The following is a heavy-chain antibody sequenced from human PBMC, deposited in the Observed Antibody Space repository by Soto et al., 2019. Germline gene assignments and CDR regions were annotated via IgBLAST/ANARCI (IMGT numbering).Heavy chain of an antibody. J-gene: IGHJ4*02. Sequence: GGSLRLSCAASGFTFSSYWMHWVRQAPGKGLVWVSRVNSDGSSTGYADSVKGRFTISRDNAKNTLYLQMNSLTAEDTAVYYCARFGNYYDTSGFLYWGQGTLVTVS. CDR1: GFTFSSYW. CDR3: ARFGNYYDTSGFLY. D-gene: IGHD3-22*01. V-gene: IGHV3-74*01. CDR2: VNSDGSST.